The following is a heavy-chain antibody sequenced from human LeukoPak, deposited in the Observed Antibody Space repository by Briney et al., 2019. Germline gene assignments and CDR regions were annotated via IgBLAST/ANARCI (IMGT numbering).Heavy chain of an antibody. CDR2: IIPIFGTA. Sequence: ASVKVSCKASGGTFSSYAISWVRQAPGQGLEWMGGIIPIFGTASYAQKFQGRVTITTDESTSTAYMELSSLRSEDTAVYYCAIPAATDYYYYYMDVWGKGTTVTVSS. D-gene: IGHD2-2*01. CDR1: GGTFSSYA. J-gene: IGHJ6*03. CDR3: AIPAATDYYYYYMDV. V-gene: IGHV1-69*05.